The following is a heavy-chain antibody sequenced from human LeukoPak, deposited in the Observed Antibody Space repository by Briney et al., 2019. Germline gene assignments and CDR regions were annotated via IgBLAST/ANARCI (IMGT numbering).Heavy chain of an antibody. CDR1: GVSINNYY. D-gene: IGHD3-10*01. CDR2: IYTNGNT. Sequence: TTSETLSLTCTVSGVSINNYYWSWIRQPAGEGLEWIGRIYTNGNTNYNPSLKSRVTMSVDKSKNQFSLKLSSATAADTAVYHCARNRRDYYGSGSYYAYFDYWGQGSLVTVSS. V-gene: IGHV4-4*07. J-gene: IGHJ4*02. CDR3: ARNRRDYYGSGSYYAYFDY.